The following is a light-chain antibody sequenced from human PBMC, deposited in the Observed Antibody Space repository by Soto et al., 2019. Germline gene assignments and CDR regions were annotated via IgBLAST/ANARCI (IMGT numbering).Light chain of an antibody. J-gene: IGKJ1*01. CDR2: DAS. CDR3: QQYHSYYAWA. V-gene: IGKV1-5*01. Sequence: IKMTQSPSTLSASVGDRVTITFRASQSINSWLAWYQQKPGKAPKLLIYDASSLESGVPSRFSGSGSGTEFTLTISSLQPDDFATYYCQQYHSYYAWAFGQGTKVDI. CDR1: QSINSW.